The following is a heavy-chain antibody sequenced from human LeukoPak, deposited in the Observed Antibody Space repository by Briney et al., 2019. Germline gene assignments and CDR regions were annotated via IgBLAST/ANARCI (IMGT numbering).Heavy chain of an antibody. D-gene: IGHD2-15*01. J-gene: IGHJ4*02. CDR3: AISGGCSGGSCVSDGVFDS. CDR2: IYTGGST. V-gene: IGHV4-4*07. Sequence: SETLSLTCTVSGGSITSYYWSWIRQPAGKGLEWIGRIYTGGSTNYNPSLKSRVTISVDTSKNQFSLKLRSVTAEDTAVYYCAISGGCSGGSCVSDGVFDSWGQGTLVTVSS. CDR1: GGSITSYY.